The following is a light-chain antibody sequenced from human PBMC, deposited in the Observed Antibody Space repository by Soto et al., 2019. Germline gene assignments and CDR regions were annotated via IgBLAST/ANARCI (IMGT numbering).Light chain of an antibody. Sequence: QSALTQPRSVSGSTGQSVTISCTGGSSDVGGYTYVSWYQQHPGKAPKLVIFDVTKRPSGVPDRFSGSKSGNTASLTISGLQAEDEAYYYCCSYAGRDTVMKFGGGTKLTV. CDR2: DVT. J-gene: IGLJ2*01. V-gene: IGLV2-11*01. CDR3: CSYAGRDTVMK. CDR1: SSDVGGYTY.